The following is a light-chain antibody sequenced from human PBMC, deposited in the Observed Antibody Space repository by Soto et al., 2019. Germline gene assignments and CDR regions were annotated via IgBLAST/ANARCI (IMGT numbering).Light chain of an antibody. CDR2: DVN. CDR3: SSYTSSHTYV. J-gene: IGLJ1*01. V-gene: IGLV2-14*01. CDR1: SSDVGGSNF. Sequence: QSALTQPASVSGSPGQSITFSCTGTSSDVGGSNFVSWYQQHPGKAPKLMIYDVNNRPSGVSNRFSGSKSGNTASLTISGLQAEDEAYYYCSSYTSSHTYVFGTGPKVTVL.